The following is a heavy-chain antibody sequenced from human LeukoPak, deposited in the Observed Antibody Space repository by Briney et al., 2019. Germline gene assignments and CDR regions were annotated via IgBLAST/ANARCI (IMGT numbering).Heavy chain of an antibody. CDR1: GFTVSSNY. V-gene: IGHV3-53*01. D-gene: IGHD3-22*01. Sequence: GSLRLSCAASGFTVSSNYMSWVRQAPGKGLEWVSVIYSGGSTYYADSVKGRFTISRDNSKNTLYLQMNSLRAEDTAVYYCARSFGDSGYYGYFDYWGQGTLVTVSS. J-gene: IGHJ4*02. CDR2: IYSGGST. CDR3: ARSFGDSGYYGYFDY.